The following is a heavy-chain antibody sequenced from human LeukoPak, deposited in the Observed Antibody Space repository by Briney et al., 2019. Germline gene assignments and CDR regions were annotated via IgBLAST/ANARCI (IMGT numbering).Heavy chain of an antibody. CDR1: EFTFSSYA. CDR3: AKGSGYYYLISNFDY. Sequence: PGGSLRLSCAASEFTFSSYAMNWVRQAPGKGLEWVAFIRFDGSNEYYADSVKGRFTISRDNSKNTLSLQMNSLRAEDTAVYYCAKGSGYYYLISNFDYWGQGTLVTVSS. D-gene: IGHD3-22*01. J-gene: IGHJ4*02. V-gene: IGHV3-30*02. CDR2: IRFDGSNE.